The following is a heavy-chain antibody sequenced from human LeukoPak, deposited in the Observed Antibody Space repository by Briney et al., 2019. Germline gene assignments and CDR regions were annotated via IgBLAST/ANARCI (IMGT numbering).Heavy chain of an antibody. CDR3: AKVKPRYFDWFDENYFDY. V-gene: IGHV3-30*02. Sequence: GGSLRLSCAASGFTFSSYGMHWVRQAPGKGLEWVAFIRYDGSNKYYADSVKGRFTISRDNSKNTLYLQMNSLRAEDTAVYYCAKVKPRYFDWFDENYFDYWGQGTLVTASS. CDR1: GFTFSSYG. CDR2: IRYDGSNK. D-gene: IGHD3-9*01. J-gene: IGHJ4*02.